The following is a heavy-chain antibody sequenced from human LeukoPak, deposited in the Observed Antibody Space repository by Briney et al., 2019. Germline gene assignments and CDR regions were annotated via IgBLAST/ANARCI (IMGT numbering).Heavy chain of an antibody. CDR3: ARDRGGGYFDY. CDR1: GHLLSPSD. CDR2: FYVGGNT. Sequence: PSATLSLPCTLSGHLLSPSDSRCPPQSAGKGLEWIGRFYVGGNTRYNPSLNSRVTMSADTSKNLLSLTLTSLTAADTAVCYCARDRGGGYFDYWGGGTLVTVSS. V-gene: IGHV4-4*07. J-gene: IGHJ4*02. D-gene: IGHD3-16*01.